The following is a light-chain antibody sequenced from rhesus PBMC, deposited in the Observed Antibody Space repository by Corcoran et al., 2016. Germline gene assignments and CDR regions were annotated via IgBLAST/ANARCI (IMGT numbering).Light chain of an antibody. CDR2: KAS. J-gene: IGKJ1*01. CDR1: QGISSW. V-gene: IGKV1-22*01. CDR3: RQYSSRPWT. Sequence: DIQMTQSPSSLSASVGDIVTITCWASQGISSWLAWYQQKPGKAPKLLIYKASSLQSGGPSRVSGSGAWTDFTLAISSLQSEDFATYYCRQYSSRPWTFGQGTKMEIK.